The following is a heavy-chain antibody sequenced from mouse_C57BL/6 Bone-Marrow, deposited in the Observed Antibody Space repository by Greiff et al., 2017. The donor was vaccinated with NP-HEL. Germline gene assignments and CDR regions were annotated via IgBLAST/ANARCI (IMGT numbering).Heavy chain of an antibody. V-gene: IGHV1-75*01. Sequence: QVHVKQSGPELVKPGASVKISCKASGYTFTDYYINWVKQRPGQGLAWIGWIFPGSGSTYYNEKFKGKATLTVDKSSSTAYMLLSSLTSEDSAVYFCARRITTVVNAMDYWGQGTSVTVSS. CDR1: GYTFTDYY. D-gene: IGHD1-1*01. CDR3: ARRITTVVNAMDY. CDR2: IFPGSGST. J-gene: IGHJ4*01.